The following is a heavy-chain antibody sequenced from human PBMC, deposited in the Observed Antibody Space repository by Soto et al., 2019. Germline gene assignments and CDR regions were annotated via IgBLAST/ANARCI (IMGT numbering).Heavy chain of an antibody. CDR2: INHSGST. J-gene: IGHJ4*02. V-gene: IGHV4-34*01. D-gene: IGHD3-10*01. Sequence: QVQLQQWGAGLLKPSETLSLTCAVYGGSFSGYYWSWIRQPPGKGLEWIGEINHSGSTNYNPSLKSRVTISVDTSKNQFSLKLSSVTAADTAVYYCAASRVRRRVLRFDYWGQGTLVTVSS. CDR3: AASRVRRRVLRFDY. CDR1: GGSFSGYY.